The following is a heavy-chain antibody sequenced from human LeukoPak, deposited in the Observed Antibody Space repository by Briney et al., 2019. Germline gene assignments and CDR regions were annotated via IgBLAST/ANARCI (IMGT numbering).Heavy chain of an antibody. Sequence: PGRSLRLSCAASGFTFSSYGMHWVRQAPGKGLEWVAVISYDGSNKYYADSVKGRFTISRDNSKNTLYLQMNSLRAEDTAVYYCAKLNSPVDTAMENYWGQGTPVTVSS. J-gene: IGHJ4*02. CDR3: AKLNSPVDTAMENY. CDR1: GFTFSSYG. V-gene: IGHV3-30*18. D-gene: IGHD5-18*01. CDR2: ISYDGSNK.